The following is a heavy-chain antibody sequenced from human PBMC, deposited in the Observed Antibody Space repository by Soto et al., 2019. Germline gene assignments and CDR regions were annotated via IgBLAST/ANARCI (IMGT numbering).Heavy chain of an antibody. V-gene: IGHV3-15*07. J-gene: IGHJ6*02. D-gene: IGHD5-18*01. CDR3: TTGIQFPNYYYGMDV. Sequence: VQLVESGGGLVKPGGSLRLSCAASGFTFTNAWMNWVRQAPGKGLEWVGRIKSETEGGTRHYAGPVKGRVTISRDVSENTLYLQMNSLKTEDSAVYYCTTGIQFPNYYYGMDVWGQGTTVIVSS. CDR2: IKSETEGGTR. CDR1: GFTFTNAW.